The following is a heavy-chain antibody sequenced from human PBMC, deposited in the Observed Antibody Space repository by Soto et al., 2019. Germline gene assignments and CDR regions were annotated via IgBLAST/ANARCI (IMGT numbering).Heavy chain of an antibody. Sequence: GGSLRLSCAASGFTFSSYGMHWVRQAPGKGLEWVALITYAGSNKNYADSVKGRLTISRDNSKNTLYLQMNSLRPEDTAVYYCARSEQYQVFAFDIWGQGTMVTVSS. D-gene: IGHD6-19*01. CDR2: ITYAGSNK. J-gene: IGHJ3*02. V-gene: IGHV3-30*03. CDR3: ARSEQYQVFAFDI. CDR1: GFTFSSYG.